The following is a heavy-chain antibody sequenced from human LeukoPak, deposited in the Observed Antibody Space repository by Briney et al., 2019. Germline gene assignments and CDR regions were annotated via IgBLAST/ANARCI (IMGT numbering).Heavy chain of an antibody. CDR2: IYYSGST. CDR3: ARHSTKKVWFGELLGPPIDY. J-gene: IGHJ4*02. CDR1: GGSISSSSYY. Sequence: PSETLSLTCTVSGGSISSSSYYWGWIRQPPGKGLEWIGSIYYSGSTYYNPSLKSRVTISVDTSKNQFSLKLSSVTAADTAVYYGARHSTKKVWFGELLGPPIDYWGQGTLVTVSS. V-gene: IGHV4-39*01. D-gene: IGHD3-10*01.